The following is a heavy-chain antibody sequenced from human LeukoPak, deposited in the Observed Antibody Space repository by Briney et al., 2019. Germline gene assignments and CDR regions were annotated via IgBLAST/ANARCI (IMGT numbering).Heavy chain of an antibody. D-gene: IGHD7-27*01. CDR3: AREGDWGPFDY. CDR1: GFTFSSYS. CDR2: ISSSSSTI. Sequence: GGSLRLSRAASGFTFSSYSMNWVRQAPGKGLEWVSYISSSSSTIYYADSVKGRFTISRDNAKNSLYLQMNSLRAEDTAVYYCAREGDWGPFDYWGQGTLVTVSS. V-gene: IGHV3-48*01. J-gene: IGHJ4*02.